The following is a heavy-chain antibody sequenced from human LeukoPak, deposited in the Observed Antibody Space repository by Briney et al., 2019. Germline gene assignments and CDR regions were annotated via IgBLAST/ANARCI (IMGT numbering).Heavy chain of an antibody. J-gene: IGHJ6*02. V-gene: IGHV1-69*13. CDR3: AREGSGSRRVYYYGMDV. CDR1: GGTFSSYA. Sequence: GASVKVSCKASGGTFSSYAISWVRQAPGQGLEWMGGIIPIFGTANYAQKFQGRVTITADESTSTAYMELSSLRSEDTAVYYCAREGSGSRRVYYYGMDVWGQGTTVTVSS. D-gene: IGHD1-26*01. CDR2: IIPIFGTA.